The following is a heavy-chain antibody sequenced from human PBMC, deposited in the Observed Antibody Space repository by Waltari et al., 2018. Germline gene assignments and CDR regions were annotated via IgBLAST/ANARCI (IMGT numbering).Heavy chain of an antibody. CDR2: INHSGST. J-gene: IGHJ4*02. Sequence: QVQLQQWGAGLLKPSETLSLTCAVYGGSFSGYYWSWIRQPPGKGLEWIGAINHSGSTNYNPSLKSRVTISVDTSKNQFSLKLSSVTAADTAVYYCARGPYCSGGSCYLRSYYFDYWGQGTLVTVSS. V-gene: IGHV4-34*01. D-gene: IGHD2-15*01. CDR3: ARGPYCSGGSCYLRSYYFDY. CDR1: GGSFSGYY.